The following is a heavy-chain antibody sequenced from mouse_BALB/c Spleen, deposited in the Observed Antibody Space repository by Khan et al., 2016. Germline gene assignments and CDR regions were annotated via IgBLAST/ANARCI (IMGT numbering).Heavy chain of an antibody. D-gene: IGHD1-1*01. J-gene: IGHJ3*01. Sequence: EVQLQESGPGLVKPSQSLSLTCTVTGYSITSDYAWNWIRQFPGNKMEWMGYISYSGNTSYNPSLKSRISITRDTSKNQFFLQLNSVPTEDTATXYCARSHHYGNLPAWIVYWGQVTLVTVSA. CDR1: GYSITSDYA. CDR2: ISYSGNT. CDR3: ARSHHYGNLPAWIVY. V-gene: IGHV3-2*02.